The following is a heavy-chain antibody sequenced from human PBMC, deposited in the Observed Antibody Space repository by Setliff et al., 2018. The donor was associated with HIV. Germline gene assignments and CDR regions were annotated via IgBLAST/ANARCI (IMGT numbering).Heavy chain of an antibody. J-gene: IGHJ6*03. CDR3: AKEGGSERMPFFYYYMDV. CDR1: GFTFDDYT. D-gene: IGHD3-10*01. CDR2: ISWDGRTT. V-gene: IGHV3-43*01. Sequence: GESLRLSCAASGFTFDDYTMHWVRQAPGKGLEWVSLISWDGRTTNYADSVKGRFTISRDSSKNSLYLEMNSLRTEDTALYYCAKEGGSERMPFFYYYMDVLGKGTTVTVSS.